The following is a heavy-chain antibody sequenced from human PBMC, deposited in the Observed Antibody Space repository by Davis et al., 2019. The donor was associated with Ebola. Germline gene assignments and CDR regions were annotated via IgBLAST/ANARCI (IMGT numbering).Heavy chain of an antibody. CDR2: ISAYNGNT. D-gene: IGHD3-10*01. J-gene: IGHJ6*02. V-gene: IGHV1-18*01. CDR3: ARDGEWFGELLVYYYGMDV. CDR1: GYNFIRSG. Sequence: AASVKVSCKTSGYNFIRSGFSWVRQAPGQGLEWMGWISAYNGNTNYAQKLQGRVTMTTDTSTSTAYMELRSLRSDDTAVYYCARDGEWFGELLVYYYGMDVWGQGTTVTVSS.